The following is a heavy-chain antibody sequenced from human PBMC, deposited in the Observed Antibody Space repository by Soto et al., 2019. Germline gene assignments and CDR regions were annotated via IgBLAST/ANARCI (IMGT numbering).Heavy chain of an antibody. CDR2: IYTSGSS. CDR3: ARVGYINGMDV. Sequence: QVQLQESGPGLVKPSETLSLTCTVSGGSISRYYWSWIRQPAGKGLEWIGRIYTSGSSNYSPSLKSRVNTSVDTSKNQFSLKLSSVTAADTAVYYCARVGYINGMDVWGQGTTVTVSS. D-gene: IGHD6-13*01. V-gene: IGHV4-4*07. J-gene: IGHJ6*02. CDR1: GGSISRYY.